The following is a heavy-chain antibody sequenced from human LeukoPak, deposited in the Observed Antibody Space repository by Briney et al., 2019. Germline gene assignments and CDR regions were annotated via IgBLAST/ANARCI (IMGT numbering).Heavy chain of an antibody. CDR3: AKAYRGYYDSSGYYGY. D-gene: IGHD3-22*01. CDR2: ISGSGGST. Sequence: GGSLRLSCAASGFTFSSYSMNWVRQAPGKGLEWVSAISGSGGSTYYADSVKGRFTISRDNSKNTLYLQMNSLRAEDTAVYYFAKAYRGYYDSSGYYGYWGQGTLVTVSS. J-gene: IGHJ4*02. CDR1: GFTFSSYS. V-gene: IGHV3-23*01.